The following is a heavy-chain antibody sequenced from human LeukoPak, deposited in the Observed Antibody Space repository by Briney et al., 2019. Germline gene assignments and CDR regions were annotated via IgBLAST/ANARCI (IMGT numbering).Heavy chain of an antibody. J-gene: IGHJ6*02. CDR2: TYTSGST. D-gene: IGHD2-2*01. CDR1: GGSISSYY. CDR3: ARDLYVVVVPGYYYGMDV. V-gene: IGHV4-4*07. Sequence: SETLSLTCTVSGGSISSYYWSWIRQPAGKGLEWIGRTYTSGSTNYNPSLKSRVTMSVDTSKNQFSLKLSSVTAADTAVYYCARDLYVVVVPGYYYGMDVRGQGTTVTVSS.